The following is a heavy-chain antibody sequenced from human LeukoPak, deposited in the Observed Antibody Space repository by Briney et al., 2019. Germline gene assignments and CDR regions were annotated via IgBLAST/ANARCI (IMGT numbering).Heavy chain of an antibody. CDR3: ARSPLGSSSSGGFDY. J-gene: IGHJ4*02. D-gene: IGHD6-6*01. Sequence: SQTLSLTCTVSGGSISSGGYYWSWIRQPPGKGLEWIGYIYHSGSTYYNPSLKSRVTISVDRSKNQFSLKLSSVTAADPAVYYCARSPLGSSSSGGFDYWGQGTLVTVSS. CDR1: GGSISSGGYY. CDR2: IYHSGST. V-gene: IGHV4-30-2*01.